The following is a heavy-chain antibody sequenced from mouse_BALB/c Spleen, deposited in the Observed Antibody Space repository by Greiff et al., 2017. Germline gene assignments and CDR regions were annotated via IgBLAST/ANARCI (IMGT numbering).Heavy chain of an antibody. V-gene: IGHV2-9-2*01. CDR1: GFSLTSYD. CDR2: IWTGGGT. CDR3: VRGGYYYGSSYGYWYFDV. Sequence: QVQLKESGPGLVAPSQSLSITCTVSGFSLTSYDISWIRQPPGKGLEWLGVIWTGGGTNYNSAFMSRLSISKDNSKSQVFLKMNSLQTDDTAIYYCVRGGYYYGSSYGYWYFDVWGAGTTVTVSS. D-gene: IGHD1-1*01. J-gene: IGHJ1*01.